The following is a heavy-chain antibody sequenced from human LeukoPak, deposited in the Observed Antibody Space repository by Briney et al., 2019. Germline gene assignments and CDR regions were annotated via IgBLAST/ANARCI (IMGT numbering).Heavy chain of an antibody. J-gene: IGHJ4*02. D-gene: IGHD3-22*01. CDR2: IYTSGST. V-gene: IGHV4-4*09. Sequence: SETLSLTRTVSGGSISSYYWSWIRQPPGKGLEWIGYIYTSGSTNYNPSLKSRVTISVDTSKNQFSLKLSSVTAADTAVYYCARTLRTTYYYDSSGPHYDYWGQGTLVTVSS. CDR1: GGSISSYY. CDR3: ARTLRTTYYYDSSGPHYDY.